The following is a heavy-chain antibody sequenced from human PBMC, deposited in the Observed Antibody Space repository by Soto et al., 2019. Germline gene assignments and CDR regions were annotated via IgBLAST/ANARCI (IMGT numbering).Heavy chain of an antibody. J-gene: IGHJ3*02. CDR3: ARPGDYGDSGAFDI. V-gene: IGHV3-33*01. Sequence: PGGSLRISCAASGFTFCSYGMHWVRQAPGKGLEWVAVIWYDGSNKYYAQKFQGRVTMTRNTSISTAYMELSSLRSEDTAVYYCARPGDYGDSGAFDIWGQGTMVTVSS. CDR2: IWYDGSNK. D-gene: IGHD4-17*01. CDR1: GFTFCSYG.